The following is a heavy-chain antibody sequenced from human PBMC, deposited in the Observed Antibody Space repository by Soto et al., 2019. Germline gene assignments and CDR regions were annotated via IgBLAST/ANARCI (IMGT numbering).Heavy chain of an antibody. CDR1: GYTFTSYD. CDR2: ISAYNGNT. V-gene: IGHV1-18*04. D-gene: IGHD5-18*01. Sequence: ASVKVSCKASGYTFTSYDISWVRQAPGQGLEWMGWISAYNGNTNYAQKLQGRVTMPTGTSTSTAYMELRSLRSDDTAVYYCARRGYSYGYLSSAYYYGMDVWGQGTTVNVSS. CDR3: ARRGYSYGYLSSAYYYGMDV. J-gene: IGHJ6*02.